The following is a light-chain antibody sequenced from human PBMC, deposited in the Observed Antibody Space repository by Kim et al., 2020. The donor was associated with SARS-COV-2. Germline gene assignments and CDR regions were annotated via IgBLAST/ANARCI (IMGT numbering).Light chain of an antibody. J-gene: IGLJ2*01. CDR1: SLRRYY. CDR2: GKN. V-gene: IGLV3-19*01. CDR3: KSRDSSGKVV. Sequence: SSELTQDPAVSVALEQTVRITCQGDSLRRYYASWYQQKPGQAPVLVIYGKNNRPSGIPDRFSGSSSGNTASLTITGAQAEEEADYYCKSRDSSGKVVFGGGTKLTVL.